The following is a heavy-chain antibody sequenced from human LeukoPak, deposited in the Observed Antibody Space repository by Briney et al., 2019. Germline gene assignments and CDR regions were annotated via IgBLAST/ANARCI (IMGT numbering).Heavy chain of an antibody. CDR3: ARDTAGSTTGTTLAY. CDR1: GFTFSSYA. Sequence: GGSLRLSCAASGFTFSSYAMHWVRQAPGKGLEWVAVISYDGSNKCYADSVKGRFTISRDNSKNTLYLQMNSLRAEDTAVYYCARDTAGSTTGTTLAYWGQGTLVTVSS. V-gene: IGHV3-30-3*01. D-gene: IGHD1-1*01. J-gene: IGHJ4*02. CDR2: ISYDGSNK.